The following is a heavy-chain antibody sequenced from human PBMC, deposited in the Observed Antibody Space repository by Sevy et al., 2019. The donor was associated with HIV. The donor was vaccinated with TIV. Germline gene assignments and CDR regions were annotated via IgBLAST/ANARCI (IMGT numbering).Heavy chain of an antibody. CDR3: AREGRAVAGIGYYFDY. J-gene: IGHJ4*02. Sequence: GGSLRLSCAASGFTFSSYGMHWVRQAPGKGLEWVAIIWYDGSNKKYADSVKGRFSISRDNSKNTVYLQMNSLRAEDTAVYYCAREGRAVAGIGYYFDYWGQGTLVTVSS. CDR1: GFTFSSYG. D-gene: IGHD6-19*01. V-gene: IGHV3-33*01. CDR2: IWYDGSNK.